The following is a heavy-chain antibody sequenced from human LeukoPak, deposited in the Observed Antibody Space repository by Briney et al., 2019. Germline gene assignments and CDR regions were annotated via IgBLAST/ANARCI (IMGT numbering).Heavy chain of an antibody. Sequence: NPSETLSLTCAIYGGSFTGYYWSWIRQPPGKGLEWIAEINHSGATNYNPSLKSRVTISVDKYKDQLSLKLSSVTAADTAVYYCARSIMTTVTTFGYWGQGTLVTVSS. CDR2: INHSGAT. J-gene: IGHJ4*02. CDR1: GGSFTGYY. V-gene: IGHV4-34*01. CDR3: ARSIMTTVTTFGY. D-gene: IGHD4-17*01.